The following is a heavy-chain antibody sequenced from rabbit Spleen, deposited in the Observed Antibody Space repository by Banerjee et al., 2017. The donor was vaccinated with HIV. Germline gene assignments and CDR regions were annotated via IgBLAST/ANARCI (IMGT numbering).Heavy chain of an antibody. J-gene: IGHJ4*01. D-gene: IGHD2-1*01. CDR1: GFDFSSNV. CDR2: IYAGSSGST. Sequence: QEQLVESGGGLVQPEGSLTLTCTASGFDFSSNVMCWVRQAPGKGLEWIAWIYAGSSGSTKYASWAKGRFTISKTSSTTVTLQMTSLTVADTAAYFCARGSATMTMVIIGYYFNLWGPGTLVTVS. V-gene: IGHV1S45*01. CDR3: ARGSATMTMVIIGYYFNL.